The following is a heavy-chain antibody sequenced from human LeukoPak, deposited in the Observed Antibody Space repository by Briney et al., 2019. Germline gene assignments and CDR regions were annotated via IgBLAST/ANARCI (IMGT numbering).Heavy chain of an antibody. CDR2: IRSKAYGGTT. V-gene: IGHV3-49*03. Sequence: GGSLRLSCAASGFTFGDNAMSWFRQAPGKGLEWVGFIRSKAYGGTTGHAASVKGRFSISRDDSKSIAYLQMNSLKTEDTAVYYCSSSTNYYGSGSFDYWGQGTLVTVSS. J-gene: IGHJ4*02. CDR1: GFTFGDNA. CDR3: SSSTNYYGSGSFDY. D-gene: IGHD3-10*01.